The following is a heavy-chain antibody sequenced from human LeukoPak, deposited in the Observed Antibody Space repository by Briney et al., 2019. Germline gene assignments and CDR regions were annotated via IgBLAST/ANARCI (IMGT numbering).Heavy chain of an antibody. CDR2: ISYDGSNK. J-gene: IGHJ4*02. CDR1: RFTFSSYA. D-gene: IGHD3-22*01. V-gene: IGHV3-30-3*01. CDR3: ARDKYYDSSGSNPPFDY. Sequence: GGSLRLSCAASRFTFSSYALHWVRQAPGKGLEWVSVISYDGSNKYYADSVKGRFTISRDNSKNTLYLQMNSLRAEDTAVYYCARDKYYDSSGSNPPFDYWGQGTLVTVSS.